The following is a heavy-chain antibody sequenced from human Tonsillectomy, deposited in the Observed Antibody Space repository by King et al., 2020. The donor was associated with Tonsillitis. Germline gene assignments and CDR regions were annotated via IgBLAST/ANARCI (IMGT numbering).Heavy chain of an antibody. Sequence: QLQESGPGLVKPSQTPSLTCTVSGGSISSGSYYWSWIRQPAGKGLEWIGRIYLSGSTSYSPSLKSRVTISVDTSKNQFSLKLSSVTAADTAVYYCAREYYQYSFDPWGQGTLVTISS. CDR3: AREYYQYSFDP. V-gene: IGHV4-61*02. D-gene: IGHD3-10*01. CDR2: IYLSGST. CDR1: GGSISSGSYY. J-gene: IGHJ5*02.